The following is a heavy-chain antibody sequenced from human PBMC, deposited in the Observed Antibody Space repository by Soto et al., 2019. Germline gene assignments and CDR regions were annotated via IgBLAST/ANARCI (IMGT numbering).Heavy chain of an antibody. Sequence: QLQLQESGPGLVKPSETLSLTCTVSGGSISSSSYYWGWIRQPPGKGLEWIGSIYYSGSTYYNPSLKSRVTISVDTSKNQFSLKLSSVTAADTAVYYCARGTLYYYDSSGYPFDYWGQGTLVTVSS. CDR2: IYYSGST. CDR1: GGSISSSSYY. J-gene: IGHJ4*02. D-gene: IGHD3-22*01. V-gene: IGHV4-39*01. CDR3: ARGTLYYYDSSGYPFDY.